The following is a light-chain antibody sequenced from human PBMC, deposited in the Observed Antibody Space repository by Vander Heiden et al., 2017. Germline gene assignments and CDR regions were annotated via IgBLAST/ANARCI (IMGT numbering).Light chain of an antibody. CDR2: DAA. Sequence: DIQMTQSPSSLPASVGDRVAITCQASQDISNYVNSYQQKPGKAPKLLIYDAANLETGVPSRFSGSGSGTDFTFTISSLQPEDIATYYCQQYDNPLTFGGETKVEIK. V-gene: IGKV1-33*01. J-gene: IGKJ4*01. CDR1: QDISNY. CDR3: QQYDNPLT.